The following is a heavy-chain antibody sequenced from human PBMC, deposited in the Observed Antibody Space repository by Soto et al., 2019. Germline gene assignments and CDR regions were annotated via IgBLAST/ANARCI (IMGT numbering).Heavy chain of an antibody. Sequence: QVQLQQWGAGLLKPSETLSLTCAVYGGSFSGYYWSWIRQPPGKGLEWIGEINHSGSTNYNPSLKGRVTISVDTSKNQFSLKLSSVTAADTAVYYCARGRRISAAKAINWFDPWGQGTLVTVSS. V-gene: IGHV4-34*01. CDR3: ARGRRISAAKAINWFDP. CDR2: INHSGST. D-gene: IGHD2-15*01. J-gene: IGHJ5*02. CDR1: GGSFSGYY.